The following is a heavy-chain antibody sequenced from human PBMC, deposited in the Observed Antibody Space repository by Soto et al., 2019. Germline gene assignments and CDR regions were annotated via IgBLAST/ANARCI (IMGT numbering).Heavy chain of an antibody. CDR1: GYSFTSYW. D-gene: IGHD6-13*01. V-gene: IGHV5-51*01. CDR3: ARQAAAGKYYYAMDV. J-gene: IGHJ6*02. CDR2: IYPGDSDT. Sequence: PGESLKISCKGSGYSFTSYWIGWVRQMPGKGLEWMGIIYPGDSDTRYNPSFQGQVTISADKSINTTYLQWSSLKASDTAIYYCARQAAAGKYYYAMDVWGQGTTVTVSS.